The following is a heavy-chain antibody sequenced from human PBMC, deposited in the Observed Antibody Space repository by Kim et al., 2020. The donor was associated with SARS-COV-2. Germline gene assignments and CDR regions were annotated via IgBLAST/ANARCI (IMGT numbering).Heavy chain of an antibody. V-gene: IGHV3-7*01. Sequence: GGSLRLSCAASGFTFSSYWMSWVRQAPGKGLEWVANIKQDGSEKYYVDSVKGRFTISRDNAKNSLYLQMNSLRAEDTAVYYCARDRRYFDWLLFITLYYFDYWGQGTLVTVSS. D-gene: IGHD3-9*01. CDR1: GFTFSSYW. CDR3: ARDRRYFDWLLFITLYYFDY. J-gene: IGHJ4*02. CDR2: IKQDGSEK.